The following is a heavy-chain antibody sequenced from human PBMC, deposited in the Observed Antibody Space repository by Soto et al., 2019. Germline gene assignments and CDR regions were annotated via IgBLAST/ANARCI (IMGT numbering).Heavy chain of an antibody. J-gene: IGHJ4*02. D-gene: IGHD2-8*01. CDR3: AKNGLSNSPSAIDS. CDR2: ISGSGRNT. CDR1: GCTFSSNG. V-gene: IGHV3-23*01. Sequence: GGSLRLCCATSGCTFSSNGMSWVRQAPGKGLDWVSGISGSGRNTYYADSVKGRFTISRDNSKNTLFLQMNSLRAEDTAVYYCAKNGLSNSPSAIDSWGQGTLVTVSS.